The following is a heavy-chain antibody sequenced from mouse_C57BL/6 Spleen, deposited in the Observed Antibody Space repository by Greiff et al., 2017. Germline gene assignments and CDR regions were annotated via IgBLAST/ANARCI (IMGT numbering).Heavy chain of an antibody. Sequence: VQLQQPGAELVKPGASVKLSCTASGYTFTSYWMHWVKQRPGQGLEWIGMIHPNSGSTNYTEKFKSKATLTVDTSASTAYMQLSSLTSEDSAVYYCARNDGPEYWGKGTTLTASS. J-gene: IGHJ2*01. CDR2: IHPNSGST. D-gene: IGHD2-3*01. V-gene: IGHV1-64*01. CDR1: GYTFTSYW. CDR3: ARNDGPEY.